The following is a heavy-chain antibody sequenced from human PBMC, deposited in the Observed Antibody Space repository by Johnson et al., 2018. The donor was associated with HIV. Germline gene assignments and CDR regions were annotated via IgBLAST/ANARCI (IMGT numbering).Heavy chain of an antibody. V-gene: IGHV3-20*03. CDR2: GGST. CDR3: ARSGAGAAFDI. J-gene: IGHJ3*02. Sequence: GGSTGYADSVKGRFTISRDNAKNSLYLQMNSLRAEDTALYYCARSGAGAAFDIWGQGTMVTVSS. D-gene: IGHD6-19*01.